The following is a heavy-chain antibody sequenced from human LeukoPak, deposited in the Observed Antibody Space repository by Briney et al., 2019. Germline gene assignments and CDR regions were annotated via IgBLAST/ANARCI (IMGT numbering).Heavy chain of an antibody. V-gene: IGHV3-30*04. J-gene: IGHJ4*02. CDR1: GFTFSSYT. D-gene: IGHD2/OR15-2a*01. Sequence: GGSLRLSCAASGFTFSSYTMHWVRQAPGKGLEWVAVISYDRTNIYYADSVKGRFTISRDNSKNTLYLQMNSLRAEDTAVYYCAKPYFYGSPQRYFDYWGQGTLVTVSS. CDR3: AKPYFYGSPQRYFDY. CDR2: ISYDRTNI.